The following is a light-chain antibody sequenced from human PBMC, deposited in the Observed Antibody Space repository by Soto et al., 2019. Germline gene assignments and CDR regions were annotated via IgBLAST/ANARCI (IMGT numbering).Light chain of an antibody. J-gene: IGLJ2*01. V-gene: IGLV2-11*01. CDR3: CSYAGTYIPL. Sequence: QSALTQPRSVSGSPGQSVTISCTGTSSDVGAYNFVSWYQHNPGKAPKLMIFDVSARPSGVPDRFSGSKSVNTASLTISGLQTEDEADYYCCSYAGTYIPLFGGGTKL. CDR1: SSDVGAYNF. CDR2: DVS.